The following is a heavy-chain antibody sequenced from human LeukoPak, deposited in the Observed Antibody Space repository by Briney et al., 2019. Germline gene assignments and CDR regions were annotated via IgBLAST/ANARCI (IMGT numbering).Heavy chain of an antibody. CDR2: INWNGGST. CDR1: GFTFDDYG. V-gene: IGHV3-20*04. D-gene: IGHD3-10*01. Sequence: PGGSLRLSCAASGFTFDDYGMSWVRQAPGKGLEWVSGINWNGGSTGYADSVKGRFTISRDNAKNSLYLQMNSLRAEDTAVYYCARDSSGSGSPLFDPWGQGTLVTVSS. CDR3: ARDSSGSGSPLFDP. J-gene: IGHJ5*02.